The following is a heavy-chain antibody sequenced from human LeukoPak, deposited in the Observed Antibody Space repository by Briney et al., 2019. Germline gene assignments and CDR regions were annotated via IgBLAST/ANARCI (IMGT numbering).Heavy chain of an antibody. CDR3: AKASSRQSDYGDLIPGWHFDY. Sequence: PSETLSLTCAVSGGSISSGGYSWSWIRQPPGKGLEWIGYIYHSGSTYYNPSLKSRVTISVDRSKNQFSLKLSSVTAADTALYYCAKASSRQSDYGDLIPGWHFDYWGQGTLVTVSS. CDR1: GGSISSGGYS. D-gene: IGHD4-17*01. J-gene: IGHJ4*02. CDR2: IYHSGST. V-gene: IGHV4-30-2*01.